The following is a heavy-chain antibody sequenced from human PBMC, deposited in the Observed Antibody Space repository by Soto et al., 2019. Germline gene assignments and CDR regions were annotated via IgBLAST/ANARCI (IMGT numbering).Heavy chain of an antibody. J-gene: IGHJ5*02. CDR1: GFTFSSYS. CDR2: ISSSSSYI. V-gene: IGHV3-21*01. D-gene: IGHD2-2*01. Sequence: EVQLVESGGGLVKPGGSLRLSCAASGFTFSSYSMNWVRQAPGKGLEWVSSISSSSSYIYYADSVKGRFTISRDNAKNSLYRQMNSLRAEDTAVYYCARAPYCSSTSCYEDWFDPWGQGTLVTVSS. CDR3: ARAPYCSSTSCYEDWFDP.